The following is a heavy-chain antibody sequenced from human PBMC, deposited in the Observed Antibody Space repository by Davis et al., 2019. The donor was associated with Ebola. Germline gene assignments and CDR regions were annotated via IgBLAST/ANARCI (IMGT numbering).Heavy chain of an antibody. CDR2: ISYDGSNK. CDR1: GFTFSSYA. D-gene: IGHD3-16*02. J-gene: IGHJ4*02. Sequence: GGSPRLSCAASGFTFSSYAMHWVRQAPGKGLEWVAVISYDGSNKYYADSVKGRFTISRDNSKNTLYLQMNSLRAEDTAVYYCARDSGYYDYVWGSYRSEYFDYWGQGTLVTVSS. CDR3: ARDSGYYDYVWGSYRSEYFDY. V-gene: IGHV3-30-3*01.